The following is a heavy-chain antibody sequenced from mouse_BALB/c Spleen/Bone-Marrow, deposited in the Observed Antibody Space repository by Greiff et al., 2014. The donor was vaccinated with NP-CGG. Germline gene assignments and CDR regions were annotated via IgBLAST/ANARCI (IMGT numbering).Heavy chain of an antibody. D-gene: IGHD1-2*01. V-gene: IGHV14-3*02. CDR2: IDPANGNT. CDR1: GFNIKDIY. J-gene: IGHJ4*01. CDR3: ATTAVYAMDY. Sequence: EVMLVESGAEIVKPGASVKLSCTTSGFNIKDIYIHWVKQRPEQGLDWIGRIDPANGNTKYDPNFQGKATITTDTSSNTAYLQLSSLTSEDTAVYYCATTAVYAMDYWGQGTSVTVSS.